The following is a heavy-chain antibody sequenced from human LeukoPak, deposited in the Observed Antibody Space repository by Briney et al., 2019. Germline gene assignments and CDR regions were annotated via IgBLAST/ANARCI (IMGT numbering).Heavy chain of an antibody. CDR3: ARGPTPIRGYTYGYSSYFDY. CDR2: IYYSGST. V-gene: IGHV4-39*01. Sequence: PSETLSLTCAVSGGSVSSGSYYWGWIRQLPGEGLEWIGSIYYSGSTFYNPSLKSRVTIYIDTSKNRVSLQLSSVTAADTAVYYCARGPTPIRGYTYGYSSYFDYWGQGTLVTVSS. CDR1: GGSVSSGSYY. D-gene: IGHD5-18*01. J-gene: IGHJ4*02.